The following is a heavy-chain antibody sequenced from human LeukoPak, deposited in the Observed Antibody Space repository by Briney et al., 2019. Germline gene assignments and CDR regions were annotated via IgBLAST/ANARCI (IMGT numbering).Heavy chain of an antibody. J-gene: IGHJ4*02. CDR1: GGSISSHY. Sequence: PSETLSLTWTVSGGSISSHYWSWIPQPAGEGLEWIGRMYTSGSTNYHPSLKSRVTMSVDTSKNQFSLRLTSVTAADTAVYYCAKTVAGKTDYYFDYWGQGTLVTVSS. CDR3: AKTVAGKTDYYFDY. V-gene: IGHV4-4*07. CDR2: MYTSGST. D-gene: IGHD6-19*01.